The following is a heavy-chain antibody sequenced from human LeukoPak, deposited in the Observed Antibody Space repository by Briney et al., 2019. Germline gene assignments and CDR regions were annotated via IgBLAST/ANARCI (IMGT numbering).Heavy chain of an antibody. CDR3: ARAGYSAAFDI. CDR2: IKQDGSEK. CDR1: GFVLGTYW. J-gene: IGHJ3*02. V-gene: IGHV3-7*01. D-gene: IGHD2-15*01. Sequence: PGGSLRLSCTASGFVLGTYWMSWVRQAPGKGLEWLANIKQDGSEKYYIDSVKGRFTISRDNAKNSLYLQLNSLRVEDTAVYFCARAGYSAAFDIWGRGTVVTVSS.